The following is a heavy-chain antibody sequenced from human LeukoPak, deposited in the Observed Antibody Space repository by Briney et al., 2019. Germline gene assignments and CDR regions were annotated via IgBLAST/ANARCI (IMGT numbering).Heavy chain of an antibody. CDR3: AKARRLGDYYYYMDV. J-gene: IGHJ6*03. CDR1: GFTFSSYA. D-gene: IGHD2-15*01. Sequence: PGGSLRLSCAASGFTFSSYAMHWVRQAPGKGLEWVSGVSWNSGSIGYADSVKGRFTISRDNAKNSLYLQMNSLRTEDTALYYCAKARRLGDYYYYMDVWGKGTTVTISS. V-gene: IGHV3-9*01. CDR2: VSWNSGSI.